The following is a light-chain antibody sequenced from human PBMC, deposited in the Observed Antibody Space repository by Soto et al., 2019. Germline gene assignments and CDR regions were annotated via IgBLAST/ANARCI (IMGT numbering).Light chain of an antibody. CDR2: DAS. CDR3: QQYGSSPPVT. J-gene: IGKJ5*01. Sequence: EIVLTQSPATLSLSPGERATLSCRASQSVTSSYLAWYQQKPGLAPRLLIYDASSRASGIPDRFSGGGSGTDFTLTISRLEPEDFAVYYCQQYGSSPPVTFGQGTRREIK. CDR1: QSVTSSY. V-gene: IGKV3D-20*01.